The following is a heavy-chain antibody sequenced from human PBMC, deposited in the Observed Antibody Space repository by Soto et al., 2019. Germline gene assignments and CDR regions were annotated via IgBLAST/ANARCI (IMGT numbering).Heavy chain of an antibody. J-gene: IGHJ4*02. Sequence: QVQLVESGGGLVKPGGSLRLYCAASGFTFSDYYMSWIRQAPGKGLEWVAVISYDGSNKYYADSVKGRFTISRDNSKNTLYLQMNSLRAEDTAVYYCAKSRSNYFLDYWGQGTLVTVSS. V-gene: IGHV3-30*18. CDR2: ISYDGSNK. CDR3: AKSRSNYFLDY. CDR1: GFTFSDYY. D-gene: IGHD4-4*01.